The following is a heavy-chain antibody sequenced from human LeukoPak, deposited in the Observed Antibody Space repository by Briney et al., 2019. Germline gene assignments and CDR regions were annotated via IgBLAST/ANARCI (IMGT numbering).Heavy chain of an antibody. CDR2: IDYDGGSG. J-gene: IGHJ5*02. CDR3: AKDGVVTKKPNWFDP. CDR1: GFTLSSYE. Sequence: GGSLRLSCTVSGFTLSSYEMSWIRQAPGKGLEWVSSIDYDGGSGHYADSVKGRFTISRDNSNNTLFLHLNSLRAEDTAVYYCAKDGVVTKKPNWFDPWGQGTLVTVSS. D-gene: IGHD3-3*01. V-gene: IGHV3-23*01.